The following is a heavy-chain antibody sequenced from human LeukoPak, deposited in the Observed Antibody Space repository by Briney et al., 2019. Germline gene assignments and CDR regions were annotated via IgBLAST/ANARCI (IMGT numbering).Heavy chain of an antibody. J-gene: IGHJ3*02. CDR1: GFTFSSYG. CDR3: ASSSSGWYGAFDI. CDR2: ISYDGSNR. D-gene: IGHD6-19*01. V-gene: IGHV3-30*03. Sequence: GGSLRLSCAASGFTFSSYGMHWVRQAPGKGLEWVAVISYDGSNRYYADSVKGRFTISRDNSKNTLYLQMNSLRAEDTAVYYCASSSSGWYGAFDIWGQGTMVTVSS.